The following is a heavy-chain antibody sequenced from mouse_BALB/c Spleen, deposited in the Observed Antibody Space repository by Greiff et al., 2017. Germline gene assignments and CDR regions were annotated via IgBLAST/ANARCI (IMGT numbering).Heavy chain of an antibody. Sequence: VQLQQSGPELVKPGASVKMSCTASGYTFTSYVMHWVQQQPGQGLEWIGYINPYNDGTKYNEKFKGQATLTSDKSSSTAYMELSSLTSEDSAVYYCARLEYGYGASSFAYWGQGTLVTVSA. CDR3: ARLEYGYGASSFAY. CDR1: GYTFTSYV. D-gene: IGHD2-2*01. V-gene: IGHV1-14*01. CDR2: INPYNDGT. J-gene: IGHJ3*01.